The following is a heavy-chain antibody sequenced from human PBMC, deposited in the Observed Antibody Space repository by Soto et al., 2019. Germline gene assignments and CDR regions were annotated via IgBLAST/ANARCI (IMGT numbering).Heavy chain of an antibody. CDR3: ARSSRSYFDY. CDR2: IYDSGST. V-gene: IGHV4-31*03. CDR1: GGSISRSGYF. Sequence: SETLSLTCTVSGGSISRSGYFWSWIRQHPGKGLEWIGYIYDSGSTYYNPSLKSRVSLSVDTSKNQLSLNLTSVTAADTAMYYCARSSRSYFDYWGQGTLVTVSS. J-gene: IGHJ4*02.